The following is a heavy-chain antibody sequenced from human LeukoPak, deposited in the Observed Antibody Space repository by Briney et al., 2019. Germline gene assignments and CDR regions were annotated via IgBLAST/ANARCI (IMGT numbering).Heavy chain of an antibody. D-gene: IGHD6-19*01. CDR1: GASIXXXXX. CDR2: IYHSGST. J-gene: IGHJ6*02. Sequence: PSETLSLTCXVSGASIXXXXXXXWVRQXPGKXXXXXXXIYHSGSTKXNPSLXXXXTXSVDXSKNQFSLNLTSVTAADTAVYYCASSVAGSWGYYYGLDVWGQGTTVSVSS. CDR3: ASSVAGSWGYYYGLDV. V-gene: IGHV4-4*02.